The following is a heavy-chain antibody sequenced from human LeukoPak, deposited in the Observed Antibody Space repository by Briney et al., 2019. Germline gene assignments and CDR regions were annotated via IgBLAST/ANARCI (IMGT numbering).Heavy chain of an antibody. CDR3: ARDQVVVVAAPFYYYYGMDV. Sequence: PGGSLRLSCAASGFTFSSYWMSWVRQAPGKGLEWVANIKQDGSEKYYVDSVKGRFTISRDNAKNSLYLQMNSLRAEDMAVYYCARDQVVVVAAPFYYYYGMDVWGQGTTVTVSS. V-gene: IGHV3-7*01. CDR1: GFTFSSYW. CDR2: IKQDGSEK. D-gene: IGHD2-15*01. J-gene: IGHJ6*02.